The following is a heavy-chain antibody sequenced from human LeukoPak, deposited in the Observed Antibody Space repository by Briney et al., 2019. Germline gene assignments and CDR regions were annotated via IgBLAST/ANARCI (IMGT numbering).Heavy chain of an antibody. J-gene: IGHJ4*02. D-gene: IGHD6-13*01. CDR3: AREYRIAAAASRTGGY. CDR1: GFTFSSYA. V-gene: IGHV3-30*04. Sequence: RAGRSLRLSCAASGFTFSSYAMHWVRQAPGKGLEWVAVISYDGSNKYYADSVKGRFTISRDNSKNTLYLQMNSLRAEDTAGYYCAREYRIAAAASRTGGYWGQGTLVTVSS. CDR2: ISYDGSNK.